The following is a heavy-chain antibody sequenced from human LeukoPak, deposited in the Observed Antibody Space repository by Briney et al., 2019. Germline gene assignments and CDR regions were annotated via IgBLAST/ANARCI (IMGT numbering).Heavy chain of an antibody. V-gene: IGHV4-39*07. CDR2: MYYSGST. D-gene: IGHD2-2*01. CDR1: GGSISSSGYY. Sequence: SETLSLTCTVSGGSISSSGYYWGWIRQPPGKGLEWIGSMYYSGSTNYNPSLKSRVTISVDTSKNQFSLKLSSVTAADTAVYYCARGSDCSSTSCYPGDAFDIWGQGTMVTVSS. J-gene: IGHJ3*02. CDR3: ARGSDCSSTSCYPGDAFDI.